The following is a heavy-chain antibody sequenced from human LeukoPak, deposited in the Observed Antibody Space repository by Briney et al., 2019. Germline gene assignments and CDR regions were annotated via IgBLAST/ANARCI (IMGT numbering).Heavy chain of an antibody. D-gene: IGHD3-10*01. CDR3: AAYYYGSGTPRLL. Sequence: PSETLSLTCAVSGGSISSGGYSWSWIRQPPGKGLEWIGYIYHSGSTYYNPSLKSRVTISVDRSKNQFSLKLSSVTAADTAVYYCAAYYYGSGTPRLLWGQGTLVTVSS. V-gene: IGHV4-30-2*01. CDR1: GGSISSGGYS. CDR2: IYHSGST. J-gene: IGHJ4*02.